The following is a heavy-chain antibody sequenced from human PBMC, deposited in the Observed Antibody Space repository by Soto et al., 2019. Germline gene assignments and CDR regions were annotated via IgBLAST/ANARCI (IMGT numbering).Heavy chain of an antibody. CDR3: ARSQGGSSSLDIYYYYYYGMDV. CDR2: VSPIFGTP. Sequence: QVQLVQSGAEVKKPGSSVKVSCKAPGGTFSTYAISWVRQAPGQGLEWMGGVSPIFGTPKYAQKFQGRVTNTADESTSTGYMELRSLRSEDTAVYYCARSQGGSSSLDIYYYYYYGMDVWGQGTTVTVSS. D-gene: IGHD2-15*01. V-gene: IGHV1-69*01. CDR1: GGTFSTYA. J-gene: IGHJ6*02.